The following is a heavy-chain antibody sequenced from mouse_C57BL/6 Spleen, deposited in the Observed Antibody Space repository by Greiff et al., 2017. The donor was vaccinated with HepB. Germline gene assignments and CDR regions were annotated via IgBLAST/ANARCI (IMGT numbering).Heavy chain of an antibody. CDR3: ARRNKTLITTVVGAMDY. Sequence: EVQVVESGGDLVKPGGSLKLSCAASGFTFSSYGMSWVRQTPDKRLEWVATISSGGSYTYYPDSVKGRFTISRDNAKNTLYLQMSSLKSEDTAMYYCARRNKTLITTVVGAMDYWGQGTSVTVSS. D-gene: IGHD1-1*01. CDR1: GFTFSSYG. V-gene: IGHV5-6*01. J-gene: IGHJ4*01. CDR2: ISSGGSYT.